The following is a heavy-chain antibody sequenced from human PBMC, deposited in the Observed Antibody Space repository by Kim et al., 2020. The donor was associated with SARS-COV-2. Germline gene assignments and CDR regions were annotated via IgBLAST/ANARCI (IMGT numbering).Heavy chain of an antibody. CDR1: GGSISSYY. J-gene: IGHJ4*02. Sequence: SETLSLTCTVSGGSISSYYWSWIRQPPGKGLEWIGYIYYSGSTNYNPSLKSRITISVDTSKNQFSLKLSSVTAADTAVYYCASSGYSSGWYPNWGQGTLVTVSS. CDR3: ASSGYSSGWYPN. CDR2: IYYSGST. V-gene: IGHV4-59*08. D-gene: IGHD6-19*01.